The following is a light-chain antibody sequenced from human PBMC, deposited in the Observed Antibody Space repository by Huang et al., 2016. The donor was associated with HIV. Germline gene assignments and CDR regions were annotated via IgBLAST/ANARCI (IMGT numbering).Light chain of an antibody. Sequence: EIVLPQSPATLSLSPGERATLSCRASQSVQNSLAWYQQKPGQPPRLLMYDASIRTTGRPARFSGSGSGTDFTPTISSLEPDDFAVFYCQQRSKWPPVYTFGQGTKLEIK. J-gene: IGKJ2*01. CDR2: DAS. V-gene: IGKV3-11*01. CDR1: QSVQNS. CDR3: QQRSKWPPVYT.